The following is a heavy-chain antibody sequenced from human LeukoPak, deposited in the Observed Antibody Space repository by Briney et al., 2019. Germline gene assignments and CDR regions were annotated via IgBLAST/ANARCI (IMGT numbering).Heavy chain of an antibody. CDR2: IYTSGST. Sequence: PSETLSLTCTVSGGSISSGSYYWSWIRRPAGKGLECIGRIYTSGSTSYNPSLKSRVTISVDTSKNQFSLKLSSVTAADTAVYYCARESHSSSSVFYYYMDVWGKGTTVTVSS. D-gene: IGHD6-13*01. J-gene: IGHJ6*03. CDR3: ARESHSSSSVFYYYMDV. CDR1: GGSISSGSYY. V-gene: IGHV4-61*02.